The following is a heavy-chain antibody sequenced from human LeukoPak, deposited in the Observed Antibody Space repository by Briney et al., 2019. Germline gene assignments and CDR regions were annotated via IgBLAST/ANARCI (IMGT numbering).Heavy chain of an antibody. CDR2: IYHTGST. J-gene: IGHJ4*02. CDR1: GYSISSGYY. Sequence: PSETLSLTCGVSGYSISSGYYWGWIRQPPGKGLQWIGTIYHTGSTDYKPSLKSRVTISVDTSKNQFSLKLSSVTAADTAVYYCARQLFTTSRHFDSWGQGTLVTVSS. D-gene: IGHD2-2*01. CDR3: ARQLFTTSRHFDS. V-gene: IGHV4-38-2*01.